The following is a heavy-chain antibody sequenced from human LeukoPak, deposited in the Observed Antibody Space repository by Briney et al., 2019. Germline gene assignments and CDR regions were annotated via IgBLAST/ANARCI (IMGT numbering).Heavy chain of an antibody. CDR2: INHSGST. V-gene: IGHV4-34*01. J-gene: IGHJ3*02. CDR1: GGSFSGYY. Sequence: SETLSLTCAVYGGSFSGYYWSWIRQPPGKGLEWIGEINHSGSTNYNPSLKSRVTISVDTSKNQFSLKLSSVTAADTAVYYCAKSHRFLEWPDAFDIWGQGTMVTVSS. CDR3: AKSHRFLEWPDAFDI. D-gene: IGHD3-3*01.